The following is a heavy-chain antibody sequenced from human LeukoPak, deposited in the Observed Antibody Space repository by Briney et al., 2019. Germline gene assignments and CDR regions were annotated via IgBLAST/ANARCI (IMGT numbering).Heavy chain of an antibody. CDR2: MNPNSGNT. CDR3: ARAGVVVAY. Sequence: ASVKVSSKASGYTFTSYDINWVRQATGQGLEWMGWMNPNSGNTGYAQKFQGGVTMTRNTSISTAYMELSSLRSEDTAMYYCARAGVVVAYWGQGTLVTVSS. V-gene: IGHV1-8*01. J-gene: IGHJ4*02. CDR1: GYTFTSYD. D-gene: IGHD2-15*01.